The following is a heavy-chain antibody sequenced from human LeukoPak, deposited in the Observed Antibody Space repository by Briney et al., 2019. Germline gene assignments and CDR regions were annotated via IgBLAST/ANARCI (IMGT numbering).Heavy chain of an antibody. CDR3: ARDGGSSTKEPTGGYYYYGMDV. CDR1: GFTVSRNY. V-gene: IGHV3-53*01. J-gene: IGHJ6*02. Sequence: GGSLRLSCAASGFTVSRNYMSWVRQAPGKGLEWVSLTYSDGGTSYTESVKGRFTISRDNSKNTLSLQLNSLRAEDTAVYYCARDGGSSTKEPTGGYYYYGMDVWGQGTTVTVSS. D-gene: IGHD1-1*01. CDR2: TYSDGGT.